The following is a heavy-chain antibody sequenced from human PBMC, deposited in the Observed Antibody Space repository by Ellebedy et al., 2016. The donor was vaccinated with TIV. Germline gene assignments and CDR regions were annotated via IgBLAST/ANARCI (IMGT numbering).Heavy chain of an antibody. Sequence: GESLKISXAASGFTFSIYAMTWVRQAPGEGLEWVSTISGGGDDIYFADSVKGRFTTSRDNSKNTLYLQMNSLRAEDTAVYYCRRGHYFHYWGQGTLVTVSS. CDR3: RRGHYFHY. CDR2: ISGGGDDI. V-gene: IGHV3-23*01. CDR1: GFTFSIYA. J-gene: IGHJ4*02.